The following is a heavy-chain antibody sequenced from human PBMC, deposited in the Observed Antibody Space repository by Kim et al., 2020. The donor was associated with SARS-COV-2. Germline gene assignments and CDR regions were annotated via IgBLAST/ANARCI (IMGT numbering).Heavy chain of an antibody. D-gene: IGHD3-3*01. J-gene: IGHJ1*01. Sequence: DSGKGRFTISRDNSKNTLYLQMNSLRAEDTAVYYWAKSVSIFGVVIPYQHWGQGTLVTVSS. V-gene: IGHV3-23*01. CDR3: AKSVSIFGVVIPYQH.